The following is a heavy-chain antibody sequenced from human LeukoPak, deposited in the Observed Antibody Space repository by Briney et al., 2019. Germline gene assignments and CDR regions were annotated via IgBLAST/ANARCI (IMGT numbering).Heavy chain of an antibody. CDR1: GGTFSSYA. CDR3: ARYLGDGYNYLPYY. Sequence: GASVKVSCKASGGTFSSYAISWVRQAPGQGLEWMGRIIPILGIANYAQKFQGRVTITADKSTSTAYMELSSLRSEDTAVYYCARYLGDGYNYLPYYWGQGTLVTVSS. D-gene: IGHD5-24*01. J-gene: IGHJ4*02. V-gene: IGHV1-69*04. CDR2: IIPILGIA.